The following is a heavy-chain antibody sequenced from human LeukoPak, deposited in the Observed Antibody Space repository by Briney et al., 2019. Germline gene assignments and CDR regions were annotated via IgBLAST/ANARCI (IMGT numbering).Heavy chain of an antibody. CDR1: GYTFTSYY. Sequence: ASVKVSCKASGYTFTSYYMHWVRQAPGQGLEWMGGIIPIFGTANYAQKFQGRVTITADESTSTAYMELSSLRSEDTAVYYCARGPRPYDFWSGPLDYWGQGTLVTVSS. CDR3: ARGPRPYDFWSGPLDY. CDR2: IIPIFGTA. J-gene: IGHJ4*02. D-gene: IGHD3-3*01. V-gene: IGHV1-69*13.